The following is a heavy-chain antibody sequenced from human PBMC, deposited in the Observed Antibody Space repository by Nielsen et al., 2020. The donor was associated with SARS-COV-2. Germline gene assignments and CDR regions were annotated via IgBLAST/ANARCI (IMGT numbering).Heavy chain of an antibody. CDR3: ARGRFLEWFGIKY. V-gene: IGHV3-30*04. CDR1: GFTFSSYA. J-gene: IGHJ4*02. CDR2: ISYDGSNK. Sequence: GESLKISCAASGFTFSSYAMHWVRQAPGKGLEWVAVISYDGSNKYYADSVKGRFTISRDNSKNTLYLQMNSLRAEDTAVYYCARGRFLEWFGIKYWGQGTLVTVSS. D-gene: IGHD3-3*01.